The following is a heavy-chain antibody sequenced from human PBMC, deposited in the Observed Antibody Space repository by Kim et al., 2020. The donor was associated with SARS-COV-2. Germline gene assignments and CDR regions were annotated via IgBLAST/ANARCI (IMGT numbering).Heavy chain of an antibody. V-gene: IGHV3-53*04. J-gene: IGHJ5*02. CDR2: IYSGGST. Sequence: GGSLRLSCAASGFTVSSNYMSWVRQAPGKGLEWVSVIYSGGSTYYADSVKGRFTISRHNSKNTLYLQMNSLRAEDTAVYYCARVGDCGGDCYPNWFDPWGQGTLVTVSS. CDR3: ARVGDCGGDCYPNWFDP. D-gene: IGHD2-21*02. CDR1: GFTVSSNY.